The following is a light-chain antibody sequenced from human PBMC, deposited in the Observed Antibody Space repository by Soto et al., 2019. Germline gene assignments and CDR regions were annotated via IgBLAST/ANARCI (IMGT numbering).Light chain of an antibody. CDR2: GAS. Sequence: EIVMTQSPATLSVSPGERTTLSCRASQSVGSNLAWYQQKPGQAPRLLIYGASTGATGIPARFSGSGSGTEFTLTISSLQSEDFAVYYCQQYNNWSPITFGQGTRLEIK. V-gene: IGKV3-15*01. CDR3: QQYNNWSPIT. CDR1: QSVGSN. J-gene: IGKJ5*01.